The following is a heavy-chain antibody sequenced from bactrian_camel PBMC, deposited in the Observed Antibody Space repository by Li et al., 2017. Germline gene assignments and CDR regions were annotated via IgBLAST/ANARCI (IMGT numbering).Heavy chain of an antibody. J-gene: IGHJ4*01. CDR3: AADSRARWPISMNMSITT. CDR1: GYSYQLNC. CDR2: IYSADGTT. D-gene: IGHD7*01. Sequence: HVQLVESGGGSVQTGGSLRLSCTALGYSYQLNCMGWFRQTQGKEREGIASIYSADGTTHYADSVKGRFTISHDNAKKTLYLQMNSLTPEDSAMYYCAADSRARWPISMNMSITTGARGPRSPSP. V-gene: IGHV3S54*01.